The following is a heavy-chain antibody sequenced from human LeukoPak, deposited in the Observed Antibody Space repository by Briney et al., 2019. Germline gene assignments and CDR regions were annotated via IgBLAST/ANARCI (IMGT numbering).Heavy chain of an antibody. V-gene: IGHV3-11*01. CDR3: ARDPPGIAASGTYY. Sequence: GGSLRLSCAASGFTFSDYYMSWIRQAPGKGLEWVSYISSSGSNIFYADSVKGRFTISRDSSKNTLFLQMNSLRVEDTAVYYCARDPPGIAASGTYYWGQGTLVTASS. CDR1: GFTFSDYY. J-gene: IGHJ4*02. CDR2: ISSSGSNI. D-gene: IGHD6-13*01.